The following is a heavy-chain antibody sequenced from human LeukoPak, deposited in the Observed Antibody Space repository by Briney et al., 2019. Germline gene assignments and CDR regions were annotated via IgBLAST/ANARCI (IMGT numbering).Heavy chain of an antibody. Sequence: GGSLRLSCVASGFTFSSYAMSWVRQAPGKGLEWVSDISGSGVTTHYAGSVKGRFSISRDNSKNTLYLQMNSLRAEDTALYYCAKKVVVGATSPYSDFQDWGQGTLVTVSS. CDR2: ISGSGVTT. J-gene: IGHJ1*01. D-gene: IGHD1-26*01. V-gene: IGHV3-23*01. CDR3: AKKVVVGATSPYSDFQD. CDR1: GFTFSSYA.